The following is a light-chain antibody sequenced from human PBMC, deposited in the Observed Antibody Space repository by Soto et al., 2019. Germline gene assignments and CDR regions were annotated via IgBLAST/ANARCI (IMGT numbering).Light chain of an antibody. Sequence: EIVLTQSPATLSLSPGERATLSCRASQSVSSYLAWYQQKPGQAPSLLIYDASNRATGIPARFSGSGSGTDFTLTISSLEPEDFAVYYCQQRSNSYTFGGGTKVEIK. V-gene: IGKV3-11*01. CDR1: QSVSSY. J-gene: IGKJ4*01. CDR2: DAS. CDR3: QQRSNSYT.